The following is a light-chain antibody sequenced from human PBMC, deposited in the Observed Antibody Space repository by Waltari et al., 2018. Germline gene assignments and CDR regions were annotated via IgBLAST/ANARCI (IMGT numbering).Light chain of an antibody. CDR2: DVS. V-gene: IGLV2-14*03. CDR1: SSDIGTYKY. Sequence: QSALTQPASVSGSPGQSITVSCTGTSSDIGTYKYVSWYQQHPGKAPKLMIYDVSSRPSGVSNRFSGSKSGNTASLTISGLQAEDEADYYCDSKSSSSPHVFGTGTKVTVL. CDR3: DSKSSSSPHV. J-gene: IGLJ1*01.